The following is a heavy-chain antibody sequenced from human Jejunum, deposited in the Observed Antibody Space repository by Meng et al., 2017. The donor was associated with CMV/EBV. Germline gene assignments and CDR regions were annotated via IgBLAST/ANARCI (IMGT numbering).Heavy chain of an antibody. CDR1: GGSFSGYY. CDR3: ARGQGEYKLGNN. J-gene: IGHJ4*02. CDR2: IHPSGST. D-gene: IGHD5-12*01. Sequence: CAGYGGSFSGYYWSWIRQPPGKGLEWIGEIHPSGSTHYNTFLKSRVTMSIDTSKNQISLNLNSVTAADTALYFCARGQGEYKLGNNWGQGTLVTVSS. V-gene: IGHV4-34*01.